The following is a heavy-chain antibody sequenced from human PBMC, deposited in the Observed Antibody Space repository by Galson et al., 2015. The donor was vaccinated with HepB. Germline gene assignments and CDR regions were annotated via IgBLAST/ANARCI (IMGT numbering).Heavy chain of an antibody. CDR3: ARSPGDLWSGHHYYFDY. CDR1: GFTFSSYS. Sequence: SMRLPCAGSGFTFSSYSMNWVRRAPGKGLEWVSCISSISDYIYYADSVKGRFTISRDNAKNSLYLQMNSLRAEDTAAYYCARSPGDLWSGHHYYFDYWGQGILVTVSS. D-gene: IGHD3-3*01. V-gene: IGHV3-21*01. J-gene: IGHJ4*02. CDR2: ISSISDYI.